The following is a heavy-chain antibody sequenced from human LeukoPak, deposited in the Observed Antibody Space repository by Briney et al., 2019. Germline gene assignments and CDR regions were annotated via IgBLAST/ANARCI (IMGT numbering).Heavy chain of an antibody. V-gene: IGHV1-2*06. CDR2: INPNSGGT. CDR1: GYTFTGYY. CDR3: ARVFDSSGYYYYYYYMDV. D-gene: IGHD3-22*01. Sequence: GASVKVSCKASGYTFTGYYMHWVRQALGQGLEWMGRINPNSGGTNYAQKFQGRVTMTTDTSTSTAYMELRSLRSDDTAVYYCARVFDSSGYYYYYYYMDVWGKGTTVTVSS. J-gene: IGHJ6*03.